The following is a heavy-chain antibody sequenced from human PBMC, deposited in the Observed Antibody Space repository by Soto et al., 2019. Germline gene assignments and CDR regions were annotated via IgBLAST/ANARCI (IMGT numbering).Heavy chain of an antibody. CDR1: GFTFSSYW. CDR2: IKQDGSEK. V-gene: IGHV3-7*01. CDR3: ARAERLRYFDWPRDY. D-gene: IGHD3-9*01. J-gene: IGHJ4*02. Sequence: VQLVESGGGLVQPGGSLRLSCAASGFTFSSYWMSWVRQAPGKGLEWVANIKQDGSEKYYVDSVKGRFIISRDNAKNSLYLQMNSLRAEDTAVYYCARAERLRYFDWPRDYWGQGTLVTVSS.